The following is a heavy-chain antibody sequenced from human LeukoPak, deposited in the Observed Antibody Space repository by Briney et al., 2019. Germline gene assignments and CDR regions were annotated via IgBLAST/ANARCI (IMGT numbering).Heavy chain of an antibody. CDR1: GFTFSSYS. D-gene: IGHD6-19*01. Sequence: PGGSLGLSCAASGFTFSSYSMNWVRQAPGKGLEWVSSISSSSSYIYYADSVKGRFTISRDNAKNSLYLQMNSLRAEDTAVYYCASIAVAGTLLDYWGQGTLVTVSS. CDR2: ISSSSSYI. V-gene: IGHV3-21*01. CDR3: ASIAVAGTLLDY. J-gene: IGHJ4*02.